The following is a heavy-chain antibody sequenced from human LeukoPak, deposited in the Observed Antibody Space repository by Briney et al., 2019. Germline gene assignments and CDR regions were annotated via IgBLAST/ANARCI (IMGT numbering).Heavy chain of an antibody. CDR3: AIEIAVAGFDY. V-gene: IGHV4-59*08. CDR2: IHYSGST. Sequence: SETLSLTCTVSGGSMSSYYWSWIRQPPGKGLEWIGYIHYSGSTNYNPSLKSRVTISLDTSKNQFSLKLSSVTAADTAVYYCAIEIAVAGFDYWGQGTLVTVSS. D-gene: IGHD6-19*01. CDR1: GGSMSSYY. J-gene: IGHJ4*02.